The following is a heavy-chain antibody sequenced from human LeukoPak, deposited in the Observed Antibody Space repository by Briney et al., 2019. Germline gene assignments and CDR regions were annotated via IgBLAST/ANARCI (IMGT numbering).Heavy chain of an antibody. CDR3: ARYYDFWSGYYFGSYYFDY. Sequence: ASVKVSCTASGYTFTSYGISWVRQAPGQGLEWMGWISAYNGNTNYAQKLQGRVTMTTDTSTSTAYMELRSLRSDDTAVYYCARYYDFWSGYYFGSYYFDYWGQGTLVTVSS. D-gene: IGHD3-3*01. V-gene: IGHV1-18*01. CDR1: GYTFTSYG. CDR2: ISAYNGNT. J-gene: IGHJ4*02.